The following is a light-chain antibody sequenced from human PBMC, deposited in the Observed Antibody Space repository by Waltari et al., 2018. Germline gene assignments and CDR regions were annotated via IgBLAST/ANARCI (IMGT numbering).Light chain of an antibody. J-gene: IGKJ2*01. CDR2: WAS. Sequence: DIVMTQSPDSLAVCLGERSPINCTPSQSVLYSSNNQNYLAWYQQKPGQPPKLLIYWASTRESGVPDRFSGSGSGTDFTLTISSLQAEDVAVYYCQQYYSTPQTFGQGTKLEIK. CDR3: QQYYSTPQT. CDR1: QSVLYSSNNQNY. V-gene: IGKV4-1*01.